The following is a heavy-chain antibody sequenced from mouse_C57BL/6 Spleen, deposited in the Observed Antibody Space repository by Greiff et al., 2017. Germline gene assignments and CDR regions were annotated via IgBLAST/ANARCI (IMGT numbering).Heavy chain of an antibody. Sequence: QVQLKQPGAELVKPGASVKVSCKASGYTFTSYWMHWVKQRPGQGLEWIGEIDPSDSYTNYNQKFKGKSTLTVDKSSSTAYMQLSSLTSEDSEVDYCARFPQSSGLGAMDYWGQGTSVTVSS. D-gene: IGHD3-2*02. V-gene: IGHV1-69*01. CDR3: ARFPQSSGLGAMDY. CDR2: IDPSDSYT. J-gene: IGHJ4*01. CDR1: GYTFTSYW.